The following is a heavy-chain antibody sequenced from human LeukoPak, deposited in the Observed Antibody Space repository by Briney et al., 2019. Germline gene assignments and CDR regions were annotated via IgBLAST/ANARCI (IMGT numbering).Heavy chain of an antibody. Sequence: GGSLRLSCAASGFIFSRYSMNWVRQTPGRGLEWVASISSSSNYMYYTDSVKGRFTISRDNSKTTLYLQMNSLRAEDTAVYYCAKDVPAAYFDYWGQGTLVTVSS. CDR2: ISSSSNYM. CDR1: GFIFSRYS. V-gene: IGHV3-21*01. D-gene: IGHD2-2*01. CDR3: AKDVPAAYFDY. J-gene: IGHJ4*02.